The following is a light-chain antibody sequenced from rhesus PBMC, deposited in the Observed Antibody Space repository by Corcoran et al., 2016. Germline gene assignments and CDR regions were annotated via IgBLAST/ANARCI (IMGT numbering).Light chain of an antibody. J-gene: IGKJ3*01. V-gene: IGKV1-19*01. CDR3: QQYDDLPCT. Sequence: DIQMTQSTSSLSASVGDKVTITCHASQGISSWLAWYHQKPGKAPKHLIYAASSLQSGVPSRFSGIGAGTDYTLTSSSLQPEDCATYYCQQYDDLPCTFGHGTKLDIK. CDR1: QGISSW. CDR2: AAS.